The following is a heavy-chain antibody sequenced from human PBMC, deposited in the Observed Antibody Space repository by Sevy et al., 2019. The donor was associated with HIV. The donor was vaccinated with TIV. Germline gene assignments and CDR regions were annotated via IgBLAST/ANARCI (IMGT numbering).Heavy chain of an antibody. CDR2: VYYDGST. D-gene: IGHD1-1*01. CDR3: ANLIDPNANDGGHFGP. J-gene: IGHJ5*02. CDR1: GGSMNKNY. V-gene: IGHV4-59*03. Sequence: SETLSLTCTVSGGSMNKNYWTWIRQPPGKGLEWIGYVYYDGSTNYTPSFESRVTISVNMPKNQFSLNLDPVTAADTALYYCANLIDPNANDGGHFGPWGQGTLVTVSS.